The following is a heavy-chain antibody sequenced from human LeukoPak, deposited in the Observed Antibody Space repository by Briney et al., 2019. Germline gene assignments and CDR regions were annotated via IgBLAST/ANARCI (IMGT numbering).Heavy chain of an antibody. J-gene: IGHJ6*03. Sequence: PSETLSLTCTVSGGSISSYYWSWIRQPPGKGLEWIGYIYYSGSTNYNPSLKSRVTISVDTSKNQFSLKLSSVTAEDTAVYYCARVPRFSSGWYRYYYYMDVWGKGTTVTVSS. CDR3: ARVPRFSSGWYRYYYYMDV. D-gene: IGHD6-19*01. V-gene: IGHV4-59*01. CDR1: GGSISSYY. CDR2: IYYSGST.